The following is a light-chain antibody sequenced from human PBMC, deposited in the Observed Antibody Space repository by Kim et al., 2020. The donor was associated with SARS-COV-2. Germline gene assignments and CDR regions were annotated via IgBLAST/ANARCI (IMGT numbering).Light chain of an antibody. CDR3: GTWDSSLRRV. CDR2: DNN. CDR1: SSNIGNNY. V-gene: IGLV1-51*01. J-gene: IGLJ3*02. Sequence: QSVLTQPPSVSAAPGQKVTISCSGSSSNIGNNYVSWYQQLPGTAPKLLIYDNNKRPSGIPDRFSGSKSGTSATLGITGLQTGDEADYYCGTWDSSLRRVFGGGTQLIVL.